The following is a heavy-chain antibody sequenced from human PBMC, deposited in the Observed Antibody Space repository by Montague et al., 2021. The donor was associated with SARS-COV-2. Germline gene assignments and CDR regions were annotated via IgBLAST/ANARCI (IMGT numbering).Heavy chain of an antibody. CDR3: ARLSWIPTAEPLTFDY. D-gene: IGHD5-18*01. Sequence: SETLSLTCSVSGDSITNSNYYWVWIRQPPGKGLEWFGRIVYNGSTYYXXXFKSRLTLSVGTSKNQFSLRLRSVTAADTAVYFCARLSWIPTAEPLTFDYWGQGALVTLSS. CDR1: GDSITNSNYY. J-gene: IGHJ4*02. V-gene: IGHV4-39*01. CDR2: IVYNGST.